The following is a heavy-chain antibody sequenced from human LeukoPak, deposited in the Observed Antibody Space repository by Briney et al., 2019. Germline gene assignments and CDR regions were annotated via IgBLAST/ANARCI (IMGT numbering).Heavy chain of an antibody. CDR3: ARRFDSTLSQYYYMDV. J-gene: IGHJ6*03. V-gene: IGHV4-59*08. CDR2: IYYSGST. D-gene: IGHD3-22*01. CDR1: GGSISSYY. Sequence: PSETLSLTCTVSGGSISSYYWSWIRQPPGKGLEWIGYIYYSGSTNYNPSLKSRVTISVDTSKNQFSLKLSSVTAADTAVYYCARRFDSTLSQYYYMDVWGKGITVTVSS.